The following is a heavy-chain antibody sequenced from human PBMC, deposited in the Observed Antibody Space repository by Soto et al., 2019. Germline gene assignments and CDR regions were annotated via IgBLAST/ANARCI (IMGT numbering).Heavy chain of an antibody. V-gene: IGHV4-59*08. D-gene: IGHD3-16*01. CDR1: GGSMRGQH. Sequence: QVQLQESGPGLMKPSETLSLTCTVSGGSMRGQHWSWIRQPPGKGLEWIGHHSDSTNYNPSLRSRSTISTDPSKSQFSRKLSSVSAADTAVYYCATYTVGGGGRGYWGQGTLVTVSS. CDR3: ATYTVGGGGRGY. J-gene: IGHJ4*02. CDR2: HSDST.